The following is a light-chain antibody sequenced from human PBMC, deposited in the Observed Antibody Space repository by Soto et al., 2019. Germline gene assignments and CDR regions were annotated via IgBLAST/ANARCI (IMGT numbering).Light chain of an antibody. V-gene: IGLV1-44*01. Sequence: QSVLTQPPSASGTPGQRVTISCSGSSSNIGSNTVSWYQQVPGAAPKLLIYNNNLRPSGVPDRFSGSKTGTSASLAISGLQSDDDSDYYCAAWDVSLTGFYVFGTVTKVTVL. CDR3: AAWDVSLTGFYV. J-gene: IGLJ1*01. CDR2: NNN. CDR1: SSNIGSNT.